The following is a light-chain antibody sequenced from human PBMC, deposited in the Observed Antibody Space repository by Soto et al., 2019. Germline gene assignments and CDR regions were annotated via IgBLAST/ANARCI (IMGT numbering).Light chain of an antibody. V-gene: IGLV2-14*01. CDR1: SSDVGDYNY. CDR2: EVR. Sequence: QSALTQPASVSGSPGQSITISCTGTSSDVGDYNYVSWYQHHPGKAPKVMIYEVRNRPSGVPDRFSGSKSGTSASLAITGLQAEDEAEYYCQSYDSSLVFGGGTKLTVL. CDR3: QSYDSSLV. J-gene: IGLJ2*01.